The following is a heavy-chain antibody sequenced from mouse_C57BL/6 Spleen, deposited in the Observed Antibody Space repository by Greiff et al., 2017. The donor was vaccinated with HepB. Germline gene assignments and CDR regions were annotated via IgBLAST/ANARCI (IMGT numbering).Heavy chain of an antibody. CDR3: ARSSDKGYFDV. J-gene: IGHJ1*03. Sequence: LVESGAELVKPGASVKISCKASGYAFSSYWMNWVKQRPGKGLEWIGQIYPGDGDTNYNGKFKGKATLTADKSSSTAYMQLSSLTSEDSAVYFCARSSDKGYFDVWGTGTTVTVSS. CDR2: IYPGDGDT. V-gene: IGHV1-80*01. CDR1: GYAFSSYW.